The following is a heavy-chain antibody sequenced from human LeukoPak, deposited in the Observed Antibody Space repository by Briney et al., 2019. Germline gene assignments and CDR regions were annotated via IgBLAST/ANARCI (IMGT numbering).Heavy chain of an antibody. CDR1: GFTFNAYH. CDR2: ISSSSSTI. J-gene: IGHJ4*02. Sequence: HPGGSLRLSCAASGFTFNAYHMNWVRQAPGKGLEWVSYISSSSSTIYYADSVKGRFTISRDNAKNSLYLQMNSLRAEDTAVYYCARDSGGSLSNLDYWGQGTLVTVSS. CDR3: ARDSGGSLSNLDY. V-gene: IGHV3-48*01. D-gene: IGHD1-26*01.